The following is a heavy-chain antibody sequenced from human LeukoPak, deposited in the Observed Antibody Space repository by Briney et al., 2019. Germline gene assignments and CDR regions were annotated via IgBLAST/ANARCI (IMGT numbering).Heavy chain of an antibody. D-gene: IGHD6-19*01. CDR2: IYKDGTT. CDR3: ARDRGKWAIAVAGTFFDS. J-gene: IGHJ4*02. Sequence: PSETLSLTCTVSGGSITDDFWSWIRQPAGKGLEWIGRIYKDGTTDYNPSLKGRLSMSIDTSKKQFSLKLNSVTAADPAVYYCARDRGKWAIAVAGTFFDSWGQGTLVTVSS. CDR1: GGSITDDF. V-gene: IGHV4-4*07.